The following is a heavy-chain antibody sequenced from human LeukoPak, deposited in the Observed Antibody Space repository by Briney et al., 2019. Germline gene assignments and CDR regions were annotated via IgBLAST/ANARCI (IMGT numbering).Heavy chain of an antibody. V-gene: IGHV3-23*01. J-gene: IGHJ1*01. Sequence: GGSLRLSCAASGFTFSSYAMSWVRQAPGKGLEWVSAISGSGGSTYYADSVKGRFTISRDNSKNTLYLQMNSLRAEDTAVYYCATAVTDSGNLYYFQQWGQGTLLTVSS. CDR1: GFTFSSYA. CDR3: ATAVTDSGNLYYFQQ. CDR2: ISGSGGST. D-gene: IGHD3-10*01.